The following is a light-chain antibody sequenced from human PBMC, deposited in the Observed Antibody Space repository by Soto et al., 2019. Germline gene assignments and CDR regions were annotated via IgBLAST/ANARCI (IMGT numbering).Light chain of an antibody. CDR1: SSDIGAYDY. J-gene: IGLJ2*01. V-gene: IGLV2-14*01. Sequence: QSALTQPASLSGSPGQSITISCTGTSSDIGAYDYVSWFQQHPGKAPKLMISEVNNRPSGVSNRFSGSKSGNTAYLTISGLQAEDEADYYCSSYVSYSTFVVFGGGTKLTVL. CDR3: SSYVSYSTFVV. CDR2: EVN.